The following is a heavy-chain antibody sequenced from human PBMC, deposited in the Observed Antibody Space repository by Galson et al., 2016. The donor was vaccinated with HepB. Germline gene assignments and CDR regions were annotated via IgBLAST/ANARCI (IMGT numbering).Heavy chain of an antibody. CDR1: GFTFSSYG. CDR3: AKGRWLEDWFDP. CDR2: ISYDGDKE. J-gene: IGHJ5*02. V-gene: IGHV3-30*18. Sequence: LRLSCAASGFTFSSYGFHWIRQAPGKGLEGVASISYDGDKEHYADSVKGRFTISRDDSNNTLYLQMNTLRPDDTAIYYCAKGRWLEDWFDPWGQGTRVIVSS. D-gene: IGHD5-24*01.